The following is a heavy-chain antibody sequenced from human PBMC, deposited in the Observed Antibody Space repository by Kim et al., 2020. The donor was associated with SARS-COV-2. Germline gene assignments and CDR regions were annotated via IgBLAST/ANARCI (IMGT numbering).Heavy chain of an antibody. CDR2: ISYDGSFK. V-gene: IGHV3-30*04. CDR3: ARESSGFHTSPNFDF. D-gene: IGHD3-3*01. J-gene: IGHJ4*02. CDR1: GFTFSSYA. Sequence: GGSLRLSCEASGFTFSSYAMHWVRQAPGKGLEWVAVISYDGSFKYYADSVKGRLTISRDDSKNTLYLQMNSLRAEDTAVYSCARESSGFHTSPNFDFWGQGPLVTVSS.